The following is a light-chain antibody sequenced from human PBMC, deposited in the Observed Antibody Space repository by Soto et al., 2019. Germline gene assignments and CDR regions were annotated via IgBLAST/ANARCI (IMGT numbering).Light chain of an antibody. V-gene: IGKV1-9*01. CDR3: QQGYSFPVT. CDR1: QGISSY. CDR2: AAS. Sequence: DIQLTQSPSFLSASVGDRVTITCRASQGISSYLAWYQQKPGKAPKLLIYAASTLQSGVPSRFSGSGSGTDFTLTISSLQPEDFATYYCQQGYSFPVTFGGGTKVDIK. J-gene: IGKJ4*01.